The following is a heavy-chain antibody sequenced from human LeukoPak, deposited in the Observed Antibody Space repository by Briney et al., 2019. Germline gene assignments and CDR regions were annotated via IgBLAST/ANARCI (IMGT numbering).Heavy chain of an antibody. V-gene: IGHV3-66*02. D-gene: IGHD3-16*01. Sequence: GGSLRLSCAASGFTVSSDYMSWVRQAPGKGLEWVSVIYSGGSTYYADSVKGRFTISRDNSKNTLYLQMNSLRAEDTAVYYCARLDYDCVWGSLDYWDREPWSPSPQ. CDR2: IYSGGST. J-gene: IGHJ4*02. CDR1: GFTVSSDY. CDR3: ARLDYDCVWGSLDY.